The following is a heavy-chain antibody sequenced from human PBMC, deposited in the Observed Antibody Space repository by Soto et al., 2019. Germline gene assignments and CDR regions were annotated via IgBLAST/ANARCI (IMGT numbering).Heavy chain of an antibody. CDR3: AKAAGYSSSTGVYFDY. J-gene: IGHJ4*02. CDR1: GFTFSSYV. D-gene: IGHD6-13*01. V-gene: IGHV3-23*01. CDR2: ISGSGGST. Sequence: EVQLLESGGGLVQPGGSLRLSCAASGFTFSSYVMSWVRQAPGKGLEWVSAISGSGGSTYYADSVKGRFTISRDNSKNTLYLQMNSLRAEDTAVYYCAKAAGYSSSTGVYFDYWGQGTLVTVSS.